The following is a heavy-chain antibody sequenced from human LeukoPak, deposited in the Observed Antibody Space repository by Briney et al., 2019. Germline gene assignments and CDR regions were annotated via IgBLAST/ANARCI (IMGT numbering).Heavy chain of an antibody. Sequence: GASVKVSCKASGFTFTSSAMQWVRQARGQRLEWXXXXXVGSGNTNYAQKFQEKVTITRDMSTSTAYMELSSLRSEDTAVYYCAAGTGGSYYRRYYYYGMDVWGQGTTVTVSS. V-gene: IGHV1-58*02. CDR2: XXVGSGNT. J-gene: IGHJ6*02. CDR1: GFTFTSSA. D-gene: IGHD1-26*01. CDR3: AAGTGGSYYRRYYYYGMDV.